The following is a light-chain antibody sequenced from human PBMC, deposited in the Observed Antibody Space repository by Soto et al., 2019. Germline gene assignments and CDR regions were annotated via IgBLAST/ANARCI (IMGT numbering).Light chain of an antibody. CDR1: QEISNY. V-gene: IGKV1-33*01. CDR2: DAS. Sequence: DIQMTQSPSSLSASVGDRVTITCQASQEISNYLNWYQQKPGKAPKLLIYDASNLETGVPSRFSGSGSATYFTFTISSLQSEDIATYYCQQYDNLPTFGGGTKVEIK. CDR3: QQYDNLPT. J-gene: IGKJ4*01.